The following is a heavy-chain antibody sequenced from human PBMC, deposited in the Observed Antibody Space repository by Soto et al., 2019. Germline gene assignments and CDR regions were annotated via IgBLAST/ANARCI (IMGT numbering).Heavy chain of an antibody. CDR2: TYYSGST. CDR1: GDSVNSGSYY. J-gene: IGHJ1*01. CDR3: ATGRHHYRSDY. D-gene: IGHD3-10*01. V-gene: IGHV4-61*01. Sequence: PSETLSLTCTVSGDSVNSGSYYWSWIRQPPGKGLEWIGYTYYSGSTNYNPSLKSRVTISLDTSKNHFSLKLTSVTAADTAVYFCATGRHHYRSDYCGQGTLVPVSS.